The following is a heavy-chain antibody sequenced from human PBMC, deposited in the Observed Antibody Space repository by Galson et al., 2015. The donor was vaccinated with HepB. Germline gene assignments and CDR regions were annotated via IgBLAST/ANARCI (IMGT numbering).Heavy chain of an antibody. J-gene: IGHJ4*02. CDR1: GFTVRSDY. V-gene: IGHV3-53*03. D-gene: IGHD5-24*01. CDR2: LYGDGSA. Sequence: SLRLSCAASGFTVRSDYMSWVRQSPGEGLEWVAVLYGDGSAYYADSVQGRFTIFRDNSKYTLYLQMDNVRAEDTAIYYCARGGYTFPFDYWGQGTLVTVSS. CDR3: ARGGYTFPFDY.